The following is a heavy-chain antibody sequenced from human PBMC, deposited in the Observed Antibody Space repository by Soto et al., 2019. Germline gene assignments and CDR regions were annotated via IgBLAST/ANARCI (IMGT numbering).Heavy chain of an antibody. J-gene: IGHJ4*02. V-gene: IGHV3-30*18. D-gene: IGHD4-17*01. CDR2: ISYDGSNK. CDR3: AKDLWARTTVTPDY. CDR1: GFTVSSYG. Sequence: PGGSLRLSCAASGFTVSSYGMHWVRQAPGKGLEWVAVISYDGSNKYYADSVKGRFTISRDNSKNTLYLQMNSLRAEDTAVYYCAKDLWARTTVTPDYWGQGTLVTVSS.